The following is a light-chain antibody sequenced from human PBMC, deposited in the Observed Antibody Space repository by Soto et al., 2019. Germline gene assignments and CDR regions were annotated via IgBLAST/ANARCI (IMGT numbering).Light chain of an antibody. CDR2: DAS. CDR1: RSISSW. Sequence: DIQMTQSPSTLSASVGDRVTITCRASRSISSWLAWYQQKPGKAPKFLIYDASSLESGVPSRFSGSGSGTEFTLTISSLQPDDFATYYCQQYNSYPYTFGQGTKLEIK. CDR3: QQYNSYPYT. J-gene: IGKJ2*01. V-gene: IGKV1-5*01.